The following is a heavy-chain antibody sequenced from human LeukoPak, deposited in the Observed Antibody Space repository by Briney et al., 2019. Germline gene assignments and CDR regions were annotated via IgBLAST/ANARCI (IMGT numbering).Heavy chain of an antibody. D-gene: IGHD6-19*01. CDR2: IYYSGST. CDR3: ARTSYSSGFYWYYFDY. J-gene: IGHJ4*02. CDR1: GXSVSSGSDY. V-gene: IGHV4-61*01. Sequence: SETLSLTCTVSGXSVSSGSDYWSWIRQPQGKGLEWIGYIYYSGSTNYNPSLTSRVIISVDTSKNQFSLKLSSVTAADTAVYYCARTSYSSGFYWYYFDYWGQGTLVTVSS.